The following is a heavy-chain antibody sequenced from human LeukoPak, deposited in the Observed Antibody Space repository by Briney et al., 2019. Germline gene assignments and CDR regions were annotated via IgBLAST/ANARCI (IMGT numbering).Heavy chain of an antibody. D-gene: IGHD2-15*01. CDR2: ISAYNCNT. CDR1: GYTFTSYG. Sequence: ASVKVSCKASGYTFTSYGISWVRQAPGQGLEWMGWISAYNCNTNYAQKLQGRVTMTTDTSTSTAYMELRSLRSDDTAVYYCARDGYCSGGSCYSNYYYYGMDVWGQGTTVTVSS. CDR3: ARDGYCSGGSCYSNYYYYGMDV. J-gene: IGHJ6*02. V-gene: IGHV1-18*01.